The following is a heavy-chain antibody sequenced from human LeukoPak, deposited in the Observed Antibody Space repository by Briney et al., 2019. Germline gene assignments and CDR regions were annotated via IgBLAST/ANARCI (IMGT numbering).Heavy chain of an antibody. CDR1: GFHFSDYS. CDR3: ARDDKWGFDY. Sequence: GGSLRLSCEVSGFHFSDYSMNWVRQAPGKVLEWISYFDDRNGAASTSYADSVKGRFIISRDAAKNSLFLQMNSLTAEDTAVYYCARDDKWGFDYWGQGTLVTVSS. J-gene: IGHJ4*02. D-gene: IGHD1-26*01. CDR2: FDDRNGAAST. V-gene: IGHV3-48*04.